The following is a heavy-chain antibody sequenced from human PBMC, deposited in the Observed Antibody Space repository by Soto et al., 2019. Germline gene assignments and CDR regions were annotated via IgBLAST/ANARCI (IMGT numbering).Heavy chain of an antibody. V-gene: IGHV3-23*01. D-gene: IGHD3-9*01. CDR1: GFTFSTYD. CDR2: ISGSGGSA. Sequence: EVQLLESGGGWVQPGGSLRLSCAASGFTFSTYDMSWVRQAPGKGLEWVSAISGSGGSAYYADSVKGRFTISRDNSKNALYVQMNSLISDDTAIYYCAKEDDCLTRFYFDIWGQGTLVTVSS. CDR3: AKEDDCLTRFYFDI. J-gene: IGHJ3*02.